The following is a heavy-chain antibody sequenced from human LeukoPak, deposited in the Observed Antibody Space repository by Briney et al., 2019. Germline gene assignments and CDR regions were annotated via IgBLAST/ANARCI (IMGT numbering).Heavy chain of an antibody. J-gene: IGHJ6*03. Sequence: SETLSLTCTVSGYSISSGYYWGWIRQPPGKGLEWIGSIYHSGSTYYNPSLKSRVTISVDTSKNQFSLKLSSVTAANTAVYYCARDPAGPTSYYYYYMDVWGKGTTVTVSS. CDR3: ARDPAGPTSYYYYYMDV. CDR1: GYSISSGYY. CDR2: IYHSGST. D-gene: IGHD2-2*01. V-gene: IGHV4-38-2*02.